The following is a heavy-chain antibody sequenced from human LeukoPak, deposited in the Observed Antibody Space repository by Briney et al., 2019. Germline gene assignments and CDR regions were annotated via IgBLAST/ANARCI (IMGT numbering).Heavy chain of an antibody. Sequence: ASVKVSCKASGYTFSNFGVSWVRQAPGQGLEWMGWISADNGNSDYAHKFQGRITLTTDTSTSTAYVELRNLRSDDTAVYYCARVGILVVFNWFDPWGQGTLVTVSS. CDR3: ARVGILVVFNWFDP. CDR1: GYTFSNFG. V-gene: IGHV1-18*01. D-gene: IGHD2-15*01. J-gene: IGHJ5*02. CDR2: ISADNGNS.